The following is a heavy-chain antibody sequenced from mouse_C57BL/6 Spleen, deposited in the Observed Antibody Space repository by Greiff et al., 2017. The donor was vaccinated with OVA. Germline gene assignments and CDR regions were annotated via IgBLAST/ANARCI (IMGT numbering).Heavy chain of an antibody. CDR1: GYAFSSSW. Sequence: QVQLQQSGPELVKPGASVKISCKASGYAFSSSWMNWVKQRPGKGLEWIGRIYPGDGDTNYNGKFKGKATLTADKSSSTAYMQLSILTSEYSAVYFCAREIYYDYDKGDYYSMDYWGQGTSVTVSS. CDR3: AREIYYDYDKGDYYSMDY. V-gene: IGHV1-82*01. J-gene: IGHJ4*01. CDR2: IYPGDGDT. D-gene: IGHD2-4*01.